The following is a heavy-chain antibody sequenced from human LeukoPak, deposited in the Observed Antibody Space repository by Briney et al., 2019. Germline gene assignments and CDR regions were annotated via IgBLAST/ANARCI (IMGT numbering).Heavy chain of an antibody. V-gene: IGHV4-59*01. J-gene: IGHJ6*03. Sequence: SETLSLTCTVSGYSISSYYWSWIRQPPGKGLEWIGYIYYSGSTNYNPSLKSRVTISVDTSKNQFSLKLSSVTAADTAMYYCARGTRGDYVYHRGNFRRMVYYYYMDVWGKGTTVTVSS. D-gene: IGHD4-17*01. CDR2: IYYSGST. CDR3: ARGTRGDYVYHRGNFRRMVYYYYMDV. CDR1: GYSISSYY.